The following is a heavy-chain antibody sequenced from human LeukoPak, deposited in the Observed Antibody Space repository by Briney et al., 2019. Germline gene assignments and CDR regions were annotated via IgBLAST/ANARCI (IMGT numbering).Heavy chain of an antibody. CDR2: ISAYNGNT. V-gene: IGHV1-18*01. J-gene: IGHJ5*02. D-gene: IGHD4-23*01. CDR1: GYTFTSYD. Sequence: ASVKVSCKASGYTFTSYDINWVRQAPGQGLEWMGWISAYNGNTNYAQKLQGRVTMTTDTSTSTAYMELRSLRSDDTAVYYCARMGPVAHRQRPNWFDPWGQGTLVTVSS. CDR3: ARMGPVAHRQRPNWFDP.